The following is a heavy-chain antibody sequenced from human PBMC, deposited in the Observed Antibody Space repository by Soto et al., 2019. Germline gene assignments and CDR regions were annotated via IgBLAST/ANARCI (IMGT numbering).Heavy chain of an antibody. D-gene: IGHD6-19*01. CDR3: ARQVGIAVAGGDDYYYGMDV. Sequence: SETLSLTXTVSGGSISSSSYYWGWIRQPPGKGLEWIGSIYYSGSTYYNPSLKSRVTISVDTSKNQFSLKLSSVTAADTAVYYCARQVGIAVAGGDDYYYGMDVWGQGTTVTVSS. J-gene: IGHJ6*02. V-gene: IGHV4-39*01. CDR2: IYYSGST. CDR1: GGSISSSSYY.